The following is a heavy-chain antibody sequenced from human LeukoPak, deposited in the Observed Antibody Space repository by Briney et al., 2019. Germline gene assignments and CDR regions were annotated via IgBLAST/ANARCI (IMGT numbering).Heavy chain of an antibody. CDR3: ARDIIGDTWNSFDY. D-gene: IGHD3-10*01. CDR2: INAGNGNT. Sequence: ASVKVSCKASGYTFTSYAMHWVRQAPGQRLEWMGWINAGNGNTKYSQKFQGRVTITRDTSASTAYMELSSLRSEDTAVYYCARDIIGDTWNSFDYWGQGALVTVSS. J-gene: IGHJ4*02. V-gene: IGHV1-3*01. CDR1: GYTFTSYA.